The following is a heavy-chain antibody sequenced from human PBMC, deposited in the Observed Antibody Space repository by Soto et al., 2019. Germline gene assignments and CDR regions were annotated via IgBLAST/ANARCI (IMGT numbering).Heavy chain of an antibody. J-gene: IGHJ4*02. CDR1: GSIFTNYY. CDR2: MNRSSVTR. CDR3: AREARGEERHFYFDS. V-gene: IGHV1-46*01. Sequence: ASVKVSCNASGSIFTNYYIHWVRHSPGQGLELIGIMNRSSVTRSYAQKFQGRVTMSRDTSTETLYMDLGSLRSEDTAVYFCAREARGEERHFYFDSWGQGTLVTVSS. D-gene: IGHD1-26*01.